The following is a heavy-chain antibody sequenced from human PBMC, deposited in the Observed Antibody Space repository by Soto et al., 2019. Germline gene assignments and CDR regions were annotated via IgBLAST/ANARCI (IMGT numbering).Heavy chain of an antibody. CDR1: GYNLTELS. CDR2: FDPEDGET. Sequence: ASVKVSCKVSGYNLTELSMHWERQAPGKGLEWMGGFDPEDGETIYAQKFQGRVTMTEDTSTDTAYMELSSLRSEDTAVYYCATDRVAADAFDIWGQGTMVTVSS. J-gene: IGHJ3*02. V-gene: IGHV1-24*01. D-gene: IGHD6-13*01. CDR3: ATDRVAADAFDI.